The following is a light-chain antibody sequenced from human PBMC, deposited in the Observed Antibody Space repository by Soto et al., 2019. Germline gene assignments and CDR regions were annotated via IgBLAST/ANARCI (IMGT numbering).Light chain of an antibody. Sequence: DIVLTQSPGTLSLSPGERATLSCMASQSVRSTSLAWYQQKPGQAPRLLIYGASSRAPDIPDRFSGSGSGTDFTLTISRLEPEDFAVYYCQQYGSSIQTFGQGTKVDI. CDR3: QQYGSSIQT. J-gene: IGKJ1*01. CDR2: GAS. CDR1: QSVRSTS. V-gene: IGKV3-20*01.